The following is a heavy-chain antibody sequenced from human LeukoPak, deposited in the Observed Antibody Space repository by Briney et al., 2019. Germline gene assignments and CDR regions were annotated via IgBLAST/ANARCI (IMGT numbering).Heavy chain of an antibody. CDR2: ISSSSDI. CDR1: GFTFSTYA. CDR3: SRDRWNYGSGSWGMDV. J-gene: IGHJ6*02. Sequence: GGSLRLSCAASGFTFSTYAVNWVRQAPGKGLEWVASISSSSDISYADSVRGRFTIFRDNAKNSLHLQMNSLRVEDTAVYYCSRDRWNYGSGSWGMDVWGQGTTVTVSS. D-gene: IGHD3-10*01. V-gene: IGHV3-21*06.